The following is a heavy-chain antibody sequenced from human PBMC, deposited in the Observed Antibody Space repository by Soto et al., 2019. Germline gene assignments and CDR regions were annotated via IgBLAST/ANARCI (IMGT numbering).Heavy chain of an antibody. V-gene: IGHV4-34*01. D-gene: IGHD6-13*01. CDR3: ARHVLAAAGTALDDAFDI. J-gene: IGHJ3*02. CDR2: INHSGST. Sequence: PSETLSLTCAVYGGSFSGYYWSWIRQPPGKGLEWIGEINHSGSTNYNPSLKSRVTISVDTSKNQSSLKLSSVSAADTAVYYCARHVLAAAGTALDDAFDIWGQGTMVTVSS. CDR1: GGSFSGYY.